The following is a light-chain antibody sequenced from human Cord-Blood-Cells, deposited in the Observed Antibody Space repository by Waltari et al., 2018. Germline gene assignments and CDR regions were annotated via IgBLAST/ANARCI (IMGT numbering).Light chain of an antibody. J-gene: IGKJ2*03. V-gene: IGKV3-15*01. CDR3: QQYNNWPYS. CDR2: GAS. CDR1: QSVSSN. Sequence: EIVMTQSLATLSVSPGESATLPCRACQSVSSNLAWYQQKPGQAPRLLIYGASTRATGIPDRFSGSGSGTEFTLTISSLQSEDFAVYYCQQYNNWPYSFGQGTKLEIK.